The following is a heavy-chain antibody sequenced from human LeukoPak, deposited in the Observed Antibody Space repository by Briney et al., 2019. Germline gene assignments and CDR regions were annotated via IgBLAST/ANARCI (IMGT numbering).Heavy chain of an antibody. J-gene: IGHJ4*02. CDR3: AKDIVWQQLVPVGAGFDY. V-gene: IGHV3-23*01. CDR2: ISGSGGST. CDR1: GFTFSSYA. Sequence: GGSLRLSFAASGFTFSSYAMSWVRQAPGKGLEWVSAISGSGGSTYYADSVKGRFTISRDNSKNTLYLQMNSLRAEDTAVYYCAKDIVWQQLVPVGAGFDYWGQGTLVTVSS. D-gene: IGHD6-13*01.